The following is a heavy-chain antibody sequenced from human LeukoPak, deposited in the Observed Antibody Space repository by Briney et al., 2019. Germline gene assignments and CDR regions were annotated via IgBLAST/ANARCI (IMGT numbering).Heavy chain of an antibody. Sequence: SVKVSCKASGGTFSSYAISWVRQAPGQGLEWMGRIIPILGIANYAQKFQGRVTITADKSTSTAYMELSSLRSEDTAVYYCARDGPRGYYSSTSCYRWFDPWGQGTLVTVSS. CDR1: GGTFSSYA. D-gene: IGHD2-2*03. J-gene: IGHJ5*02. CDR3: ARDGPRGYYSSTSCYRWFDP. CDR2: IIPILGIA. V-gene: IGHV1-69*04.